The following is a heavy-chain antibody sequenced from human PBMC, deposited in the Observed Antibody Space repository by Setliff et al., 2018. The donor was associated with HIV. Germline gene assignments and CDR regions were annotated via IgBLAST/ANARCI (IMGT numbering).Heavy chain of an antibody. D-gene: IGHD3-3*01. Sequence: PSETLSLTCTVSGGSISSYYWSWSRQPPGKGLEWIGYIYTSGSTNYNPSLKSRVTISVDTSKNQFSLKLSSVTAADTAVFWSGYYYTDYWGQGTLVTVSS. V-gene: IGHV4-4*08. J-gene: IGHJ4*02. CDR1: GGSISSYY. CDR3: GYYYTDY. CDR2: IYTSGST.